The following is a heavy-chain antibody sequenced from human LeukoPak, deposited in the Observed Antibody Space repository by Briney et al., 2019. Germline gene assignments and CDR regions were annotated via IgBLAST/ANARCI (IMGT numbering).Heavy chain of an antibody. V-gene: IGHV4-59*01. J-gene: IGHJ6*03. CDR2: IYYSGSS. CDR3: ARVPRSYYYYYYMDV. CDR1: GGSISGYH. Sequence: PSETLSLTCNVSGGSISGYHWSWIRQPPGQGLEWLGYIYYSGSSNYNPSLKSRVSMSADTSKNQFSLKLSSVTAADTAVYYCARVPRSYYYYYYMDVWGKGTTVTVSS.